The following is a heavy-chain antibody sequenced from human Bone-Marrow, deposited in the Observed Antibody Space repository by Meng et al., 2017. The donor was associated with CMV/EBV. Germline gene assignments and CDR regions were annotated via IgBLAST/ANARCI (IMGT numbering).Heavy chain of an antibody. J-gene: IGHJ6*02. Sequence: ASVKVSCKASGYVFTGYYMHWVRQAPGQGLEWMGWINPDSGGTNNAQKFQGRVTMTRDTSISTAYMELSRLRSDDTAVYYCARWVYDYNRVPGTDVCGQGTTVAVSS. D-gene: IGHD4-11*01. CDR3: ARWVYDYNRVPGTDV. CDR1: GYVFTGYY. V-gene: IGHV1-2*02. CDR2: INPDSGGT.